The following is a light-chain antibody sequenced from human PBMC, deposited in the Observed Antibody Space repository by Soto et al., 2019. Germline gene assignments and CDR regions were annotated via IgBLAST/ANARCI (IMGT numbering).Light chain of an antibody. CDR2: HVT. CDR1: SSNIGSNT. J-gene: IGLJ1*01. V-gene: IGLV1-44*01. Sequence: QSVLTQPPSASGTPGQRVTISCSGSSSNIGSNTVNWYQQLPGKAPKLMIYHVTYRPSGVSNRYSGSKSGNSASLTISGLQADDEADYYCCSLTTSHTYVFGSGTKLTVL. CDR3: CSLTTSHTYV.